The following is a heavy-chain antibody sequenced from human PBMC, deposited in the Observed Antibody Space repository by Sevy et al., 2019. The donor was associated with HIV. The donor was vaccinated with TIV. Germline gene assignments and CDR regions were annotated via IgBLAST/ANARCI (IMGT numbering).Heavy chain of an antibody. CDR3: ATDRDYYGWGRIFDY. J-gene: IGHJ4*02. D-gene: IGHD3-10*01. Sequence: ASVKVSCKVSGYTLTDFSMHWVRQAPGKGLEWMGRFDTEDGERIYAQKFEGRVTMTDETSTDTAYMELSSLRSEDTAVYYCATDRDYYGWGRIFDYWGQGTLVTVSS. CDR2: FDTEDGER. V-gene: IGHV1-24*01. CDR1: GYTLTDFS.